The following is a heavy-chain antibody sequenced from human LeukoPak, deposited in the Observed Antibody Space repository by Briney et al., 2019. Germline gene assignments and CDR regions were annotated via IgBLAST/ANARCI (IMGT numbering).Heavy chain of an antibody. Sequence: SETLSLTCAVSGGSLSPYYWSWIRQPPGKGLEWIGYVYYSGSTRYNPSLKSRVTISVDTSRNQFSLELSSLTAADTAVYYCARDLWHHSENSGFDYWGQGTLVTVSS. CDR3: ARDLWHHSENSGFDY. CDR1: GGSLSPYY. V-gene: IGHV4-59*01. J-gene: IGHJ4*02. CDR2: VYYSGST. D-gene: IGHD3-22*01.